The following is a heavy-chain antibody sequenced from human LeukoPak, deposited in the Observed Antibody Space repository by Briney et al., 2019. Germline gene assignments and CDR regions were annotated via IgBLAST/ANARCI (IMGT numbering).Heavy chain of an antibody. V-gene: IGHV4-4*02. CDR3: ARLLPPFDY. CDR1: GGSISSSNW. Sequence: SETLSLTCAVSGGSISSSNWWSWVRQPPGKGLEWIGEIYHSGSTYYNPSLKSRVTISVDTSKNQFSLKLTSVTAADTAVYYCARLLPPFDYWGQGTLVTVSS. J-gene: IGHJ4*02. CDR2: IYHSGST.